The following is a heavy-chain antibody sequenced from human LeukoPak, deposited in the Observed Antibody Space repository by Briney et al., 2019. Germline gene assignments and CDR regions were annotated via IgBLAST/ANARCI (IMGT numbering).Heavy chain of an antibody. CDR2: ISGSGGST. CDR3: AKGAIQLWLDYFDY. D-gene: IGHD5-18*01. Sequence: GGSLRLSCAASGSTFDDYGMSWVRQAPGKGLEWVSAISGSGGSTYYADSVKGRFTISRDNSKNTLYLQMNSLRAEDTAVYYCAKGAIQLWLDYFDYWGQGTLVTVSS. CDR1: GSTFDDYG. J-gene: IGHJ4*02. V-gene: IGHV3-23*01.